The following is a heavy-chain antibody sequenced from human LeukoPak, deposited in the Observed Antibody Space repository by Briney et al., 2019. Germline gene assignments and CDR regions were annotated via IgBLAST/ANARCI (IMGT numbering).Heavy chain of an antibody. D-gene: IGHD3-3*01. CDR3: ARGVAVDY. CDR1: AFTFSDYW. V-gene: IGHV3-7*04. J-gene: IGHJ4*02. Sequence: GGSLRLSCAASAFTFSDYWMSWVRQAPGKGQEWVANINQDGSEKYYVDSVKGRFSISRDNAKNSLYLQMSSLRAEDTAVFYCARGVAVDYWGQGTLVTVSS. CDR2: INQDGSEK.